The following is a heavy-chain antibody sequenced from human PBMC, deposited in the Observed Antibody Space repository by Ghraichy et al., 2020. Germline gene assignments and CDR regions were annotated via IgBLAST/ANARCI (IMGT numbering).Heavy chain of an antibody. V-gene: IGHV4-39*01. J-gene: IGHJ4*02. Sequence: SETLSLTCTVSGGSISSSSYYWGWIRQPPGKGLEWIGSIYYSGSTYYNPSLKSRVTISVDTSKNQFSLKLSSVTAADTAVYYCARHYQGSGSYYNFDYWGQGTLVTVSS. D-gene: IGHD3-10*01. CDR2: IYYSGST. CDR3: ARHYQGSGSYYNFDY. CDR1: GGSISSSSYY.